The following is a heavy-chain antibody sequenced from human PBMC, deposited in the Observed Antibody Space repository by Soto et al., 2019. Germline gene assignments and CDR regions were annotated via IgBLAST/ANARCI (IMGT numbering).Heavy chain of an antibody. D-gene: IGHD3-3*01. CDR2: ISAYNGNT. CDR1: GYTFTRNG. V-gene: IGHV1-18*01. CDR3: ARDGPLRFLEWLTPEYYFDY. Sequence: ASVKVSCKASGYTFTRNGISWVRQAPGQGLEWMGWISAYNGNTNYAQKLQGRVTMTTDTSTSTAYMELRSLRSDDTAVYYCARDGPLRFLEWLTPEYYFDYWGQGTLVTVSS. J-gene: IGHJ4*02.